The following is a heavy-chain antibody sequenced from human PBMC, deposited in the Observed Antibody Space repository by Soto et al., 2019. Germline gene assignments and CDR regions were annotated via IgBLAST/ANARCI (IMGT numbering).Heavy chain of an antibody. V-gene: IGHV1-18*01. J-gene: IGHJ6*02. CDR1: GYTFTSYG. D-gene: IGHD7-27*01. CDR3: ARSGVTGKGGIDV. Sequence: QVQLVQSGAEVKKPGASVKVSGKASGYTFTSYGLSWVRQAPGQGLEWMGWINGYTGNTNYAQKFQGRVTMTTDTSTNTAYLDLWTLLSDDTAVYYCARSGVTGKGGIDVWGQGTTVTVSS. CDR2: INGYTGNT.